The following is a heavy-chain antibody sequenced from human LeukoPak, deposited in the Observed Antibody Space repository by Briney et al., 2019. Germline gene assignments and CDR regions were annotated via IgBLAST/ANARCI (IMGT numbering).Heavy chain of an antibody. J-gene: IGHJ6*02. V-gene: IGHV3-30*03. CDR3: ATNPLRFLGTRLNYYYYGMDV. CDR1: GFTFSSYG. D-gene: IGHD3-3*01. Sequence: PGGSLRLSCAASGFTFSSYGMHWVRQAPGKGLEWVAVISYDGSNKYYADSVKGRFTISRDNSKNTLYLQMNSLRAEDTAVYYCATNPLRFLGTRLNYYYYGMDVWGQGTTVTVSS. CDR2: ISYDGSNK.